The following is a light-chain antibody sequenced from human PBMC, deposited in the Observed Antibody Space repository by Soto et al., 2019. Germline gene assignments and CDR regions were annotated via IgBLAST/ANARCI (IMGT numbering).Light chain of an antibody. J-gene: IGLJ3*02. Sequence: QSALTQPPSASGSPGQSVTISCTGTSSDVGAYNYVSWDQQYPGKAPKLMIYEVNKRPSGVPDRFSGSKSGKTASLTVSGLQPEDEADYHCPSYAGSNIWVFGGGTKVTVL. CDR1: SSDVGAYNY. V-gene: IGLV2-8*01. CDR2: EVN. CDR3: PSYAGSNIWV.